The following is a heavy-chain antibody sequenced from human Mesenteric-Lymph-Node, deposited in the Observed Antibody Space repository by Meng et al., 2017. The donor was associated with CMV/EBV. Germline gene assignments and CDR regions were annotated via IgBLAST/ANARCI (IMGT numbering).Heavy chain of an antibody. J-gene: IGHJ4*02. CDR2: IKQDGSEK. D-gene: IGHD6-13*01. CDR3: ARGQSSVASAVTYDY. CDR1: GFTVTSKY. V-gene: IGHV3-7*01. Sequence: GESLKISCAASGFTVTSKYMTWVRQAPGKGLEWVANIKQDGSEKYYVDSVKGRFTISRDNSKNTMYLQMNSLRIEDTAVYYCARGQSSVASAVTYDYWGQGTLVTVSS.